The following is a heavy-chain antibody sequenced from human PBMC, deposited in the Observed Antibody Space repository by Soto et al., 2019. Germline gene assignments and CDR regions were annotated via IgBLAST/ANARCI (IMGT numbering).Heavy chain of an antibody. D-gene: IGHD1-26*01. Sequence: ETLSLTCTVSGGSISSYYWSWIRQPPGKGLEWIGYIYYSGSTNYNPSLKSRVTISVDTSKNQFSLKLSSVTAADTAVYYCARGGGIVGARGAFDIWGQGTMVTVSS. V-gene: IGHV4-59*01. J-gene: IGHJ3*02. CDR3: ARGGGIVGARGAFDI. CDR1: GGSISSYY. CDR2: IYYSGST.